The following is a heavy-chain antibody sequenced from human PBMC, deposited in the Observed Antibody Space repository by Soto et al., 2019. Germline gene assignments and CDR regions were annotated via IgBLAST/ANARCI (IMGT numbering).Heavy chain of an antibody. Sequence: GGALELSFAASGFPVRTKYMCWVRQAPGKGLEWVSVIYSGGSTFYADSVRGRFTISRDNSKNTVNLQMNSLRAEDTAVYYCARDPWAADYWGQGTLVTVSS. V-gene: IGHV3-66*01. D-gene: IGHD3-16*01. CDR2: IYSGGST. CDR3: ARDPWAADY. CDR1: GFPVRTKY. J-gene: IGHJ4*02.